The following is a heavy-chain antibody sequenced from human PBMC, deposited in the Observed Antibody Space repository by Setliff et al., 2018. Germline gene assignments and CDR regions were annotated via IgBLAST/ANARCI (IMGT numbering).Heavy chain of an antibody. V-gene: IGHV4-38-2*02. Sequence: SETLSLTCAVSGSAISSGHYWGWIRHPPGKGGLEWIGSVRPRGRTYYNPSLKSRVTISLDTSRKQFSLKLTSVTAADTAVYYCVRDAGDGYGVDAYAGGGFDIWGQGTMVTVSS. CDR3: VRDAGDGYGVDAYAGGGFDI. CDR2: VRPRGRT. D-gene: IGHD4-17*01. J-gene: IGHJ3*02. CDR1: GSAISSGHY.